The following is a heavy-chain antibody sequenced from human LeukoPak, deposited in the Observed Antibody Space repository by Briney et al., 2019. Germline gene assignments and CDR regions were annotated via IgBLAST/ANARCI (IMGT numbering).Heavy chain of an antibody. CDR3: AREGSSTYYYYYMDV. D-gene: IGHD1-26*01. CDR2: INWNGGST. CDR1: GFTFAAYA. V-gene: IGHV3-20*04. Sequence: GGSLRLSCAASGFTFAAYAMSWVRQAPGKGLEWVSGINWNGGSTGYADSVKGRFTISRDNAKNSLYLQMNSLRAEDTALYYCAREGSSTYYYYYMDVWGKGTTVTVSS. J-gene: IGHJ6*03.